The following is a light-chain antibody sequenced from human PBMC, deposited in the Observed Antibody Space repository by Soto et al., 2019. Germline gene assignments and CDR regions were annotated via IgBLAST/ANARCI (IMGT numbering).Light chain of an antibody. CDR1: QSVSSN. Sequence: EIVMTQSPATLSVSPGETATLSCRASQSVSSNLAWYQQKRGQAPRLLIYGASTRATGIPARFIGSGSGTDFTLTISSLQFEDFAVYFCQQYDKWVTFGPCTKVDLK. CDR2: GAS. V-gene: IGKV3-15*01. CDR3: QQYDKWVT. J-gene: IGKJ3*01.